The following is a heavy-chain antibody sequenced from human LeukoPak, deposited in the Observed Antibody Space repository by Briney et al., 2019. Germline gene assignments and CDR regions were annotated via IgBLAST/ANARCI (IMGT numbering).Heavy chain of an antibody. CDR2: SRKRGNKYVT. V-gene: IGHV3-72*01. Sequence: PGGSLRLSCVASGFTLSDHNMDWVRQATGKGLEWVGRSRKRGNKYVTENAASVKGRFTISRDDSNNSLYLQMNSLRTEDTAVYYCAREGYNYGSDAFDIWGQGIMVTVSS. CDR3: AREGYNYGSDAFDI. J-gene: IGHJ3*02. D-gene: IGHD5-18*01. CDR1: GFTLSDHN.